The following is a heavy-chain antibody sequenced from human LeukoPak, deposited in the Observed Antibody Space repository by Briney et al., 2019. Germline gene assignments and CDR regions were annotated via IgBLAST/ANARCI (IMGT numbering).Heavy chain of an antibody. CDR3: ARDLWFGELWAYDAFDI. D-gene: IGHD3-10*01. J-gene: IGHJ3*02. CDR2: ISAYTGNT. Sequence: ASVKVSCKASGYTFTSYGISWVRQAPGQGLEWMGWISAYTGNTNYAQKLQGRVTMTTDTSTTTAYMELRSLRSDDTAVYYCARDLWFGELWAYDAFDIWGQGTMVTVSS. CDR1: GYTFTSYG. V-gene: IGHV1-18*01.